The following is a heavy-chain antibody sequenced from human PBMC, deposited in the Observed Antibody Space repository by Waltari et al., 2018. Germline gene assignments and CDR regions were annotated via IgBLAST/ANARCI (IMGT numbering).Heavy chain of an antibody. Sequence: QLQLQESGPGLVKPSETLSLTCTVSGGSISSSSYYWGWFRQPPGKGPGWIGSIIYSGVTDYSPSLKSRVTRSVDTSKNQFSLKLSSVTAADTAVYYCASVSSIAARPFDYWGQGTLVTVSS. CDR1: GGSISSSSYY. CDR2: IIYSGVT. D-gene: IGHD6-6*01. CDR3: ASVSSIAARPFDY. V-gene: IGHV4-39*07. J-gene: IGHJ4*02.